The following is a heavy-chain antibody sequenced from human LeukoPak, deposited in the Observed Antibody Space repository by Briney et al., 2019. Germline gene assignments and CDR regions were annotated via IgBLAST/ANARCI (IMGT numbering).Heavy chain of an antibody. Sequence: GRSLRLSCAASGITFNPYWMKWVRQAPGEGLEWVATIKQDGSERFYVDSVKGRFTISLDNANRSLYLQMNSLRVGDTALYYCTTGNRRDSGYAAFDYWGQGTLVTVSS. CDR1: GITFNPYW. CDR2: IKQDGSER. J-gene: IGHJ4*02. D-gene: IGHD5-12*01. CDR3: TTGNRRDSGYAAFDY. V-gene: IGHV3-7*04.